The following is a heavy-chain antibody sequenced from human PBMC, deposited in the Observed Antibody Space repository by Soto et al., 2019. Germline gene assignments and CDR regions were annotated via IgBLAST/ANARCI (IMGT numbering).Heavy chain of an antibody. D-gene: IGHD5-18*01. V-gene: IGHV1-69*13. J-gene: IGHJ4*02. CDR1: GGTFSSYA. CDR3: ARDPGYSYGYYFDY. Sequence: ASVNVSCKASGGTFSSYAISWVRQAPGQGLEWMGGIIPIFGTANYAQKFQGRVTITADESTSTAYMELSSLRSEDTAVYYCARDPGYSYGYYFDYWGQGTLVTVSS. CDR2: IIPIFGTA.